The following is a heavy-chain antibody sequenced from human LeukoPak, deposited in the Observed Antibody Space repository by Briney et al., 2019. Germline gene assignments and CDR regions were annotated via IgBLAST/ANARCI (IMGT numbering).Heavy chain of an antibody. CDR2: MYISGRT. V-gene: IGHV4-61*05. J-gene: IGHJ4*02. CDR1: GGSISSSSYY. CDR3: ARVNAAFYDVWSGYCDY. Sequence: SETLSLTCTVSGGSISSSSYYWGWIRQPPGKGLEWIGYMYISGRTNYSPSLKSRVAISVDTSKNQFSLRLNSVTAADTAVYYCARVNAAFYDVWSGYCDYWGQGTLVTVSS. D-gene: IGHD3-3*01.